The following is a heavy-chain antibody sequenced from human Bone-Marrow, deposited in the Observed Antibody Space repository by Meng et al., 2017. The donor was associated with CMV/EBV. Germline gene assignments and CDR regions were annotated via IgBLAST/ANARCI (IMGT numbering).Heavy chain of an antibody. V-gene: IGHV4-61*05. J-gene: IGHJ6*02. CDR2: IYYSGST. CDR3: ARAGSAMVRGDKGAIFYYYGLDV. Sequence: SETLSLTCTVSGGSISSSSYYWGWIRQPPGKGLEWIGYIYYSGSTNYNPSLKSRVTISVDTSKNQFSLKLSSVTAADTAVYYCARAGSAMVRGDKGAIFYYYGLDVWGQGTTVTVSS. D-gene: IGHD3-10*01. CDR1: GGSISSSSYY.